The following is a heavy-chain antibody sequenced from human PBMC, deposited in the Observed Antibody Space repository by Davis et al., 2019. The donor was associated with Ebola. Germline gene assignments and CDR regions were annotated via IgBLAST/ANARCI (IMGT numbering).Heavy chain of an antibody. CDR3: ARAPYGGYAGAFDY. V-gene: IGHV4-4*02. CDR2: IYHSGST. CDR1: GGSISSSNW. Sequence: SETLSLTCAVSGGSISSSNWWSWVRQPPGKGLEWIGEIYHSGSTNYNPSLKSRVTISVDTSKNQFSLKLSSVTAADTAVYYCARAPYGGYAGAFDYWGQGTLVTVSS. D-gene: IGHD5-12*01. J-gene: IGHJ4*02.